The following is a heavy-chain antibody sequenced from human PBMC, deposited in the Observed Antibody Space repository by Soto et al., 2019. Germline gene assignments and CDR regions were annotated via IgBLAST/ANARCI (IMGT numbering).Heavy chain of an antibody. J-gene: IGHJ4*02. V-gene: IGHV3-23*01. D-gene: IGHD1-26*01. Sequence: GGSLRLSCADSGFRFSSYSMSWVRQTPGKGLEWVAAITATGDRTYYADSVTGRFTISRDNSKKTHYLQMTSLRAEDTAVYYCARVPENSGSYYYFDLWGQGTLVTVSS. CDR1: GFRFSSYS. CDR2: ITATGDRT. CDR3: ARVPENSGSYYYFDL.